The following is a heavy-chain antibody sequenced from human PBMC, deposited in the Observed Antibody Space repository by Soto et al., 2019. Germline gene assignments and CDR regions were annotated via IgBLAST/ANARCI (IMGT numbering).Heavy chain of an antibody. CDR1: GFTFSSYG. D-gene: IGHD1-26*01. Sequence: EVQLLESGGGLVQPGGSLTLSCAASGFTFSSYGMTWFRQAPGKGLEWVSFSSATGSVRYYADSVKGRFTISRDNSKNTLCLQMLTLRADDTAFYYCAKDRRAGGNYGFYSDFWGQGARVIVSS. V-gene: IGHV3-23*01. CDR3: AKDRRAGGNYGFYSDF. CDR2: SSATGSVR. J-gene: IGHJ4*02.